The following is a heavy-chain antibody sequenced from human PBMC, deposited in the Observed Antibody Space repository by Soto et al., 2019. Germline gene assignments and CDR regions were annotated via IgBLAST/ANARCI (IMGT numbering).Heavy chain of an antibody. CDR3: ANSLTTVTPGY. CDR2: ISNSSSTI. J-gene: IGHJ4*02. CDR1: GFTFSSYS. D-gene: IGHD4-17*01. V-gene: IGHV3-48*01. Sequence: EVQLVESGGGLVQPGGSLRLSCAASGFTFSSYSMNWVHQAPGKGLEWVSYISNSSSTISYADSVRGRFTISRDNAKNSLYLQMNSLRAEDTAVYYCANSLTTVTPGYWGQGTLVTVSS.